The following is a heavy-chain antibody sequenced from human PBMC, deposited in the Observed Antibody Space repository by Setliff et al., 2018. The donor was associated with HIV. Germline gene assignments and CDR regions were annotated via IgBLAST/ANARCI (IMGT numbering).Heavy chain of an antibody. CDR3: ARAGYSSGWFGGELVYYFDY. CDR2: ISAYNGNT. Sequence: VASVKVSCKASGYTFTSYGISWVRQAPGQGLEWMGWISAYNGNTNYAQKLQGRVTMTTDTSTSTAYMELRSLRSDDTAVYYCARAGYSSGWFGGELVYYFDYWGQGTLVTVSS. V-gene: IGHV1-18*01. CDR1: GYTFTSYG. J-gene: IGHJ4*02. D-gene: IGHD6-19*01.